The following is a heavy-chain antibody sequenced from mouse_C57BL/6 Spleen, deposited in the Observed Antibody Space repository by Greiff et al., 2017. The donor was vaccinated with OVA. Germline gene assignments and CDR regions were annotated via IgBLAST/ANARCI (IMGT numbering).Heavy chain of an antibody. J-gene: IGHJ2*01. CDR3: ARPQTGGYYFDY. Sequence: QVQLQQSGAELVRPGTSVKVSCKASGYAFTNYLIEWVKQRPGQGLEWIGVINPGSGGTNYNEKFKGKATLTADKSSSTAYMQLSSLTSEDSAVYFCARPQTGGYYFDYWGQGTTLTVSS. CDR2: INPGSGGT. V-gene: IGHV1-54*01. CDR1: GYAFTNYL.